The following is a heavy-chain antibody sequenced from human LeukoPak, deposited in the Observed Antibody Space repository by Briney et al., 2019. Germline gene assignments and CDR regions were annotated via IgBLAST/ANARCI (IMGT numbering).Heavy chain of an antibody. D-gene: IGHD2-21*02. Sequence: GGSLRLSCTASGFTFSSYEMNWVRQAPGKGLEWVSYISSSGSNTYYPDSVKGRFTISRDNAGNSLYLQMNSLRAEDTAVYYCARVSGVVTAPEDFQHWGQGTLVTVSS. V-gene: IGHV3-48*03. CDR1: GFTFSSYE. CDR2: ISSSGSNT. CDR3: ARVSGVVTAPEDFQH. J-gene: IGHJ1*01.